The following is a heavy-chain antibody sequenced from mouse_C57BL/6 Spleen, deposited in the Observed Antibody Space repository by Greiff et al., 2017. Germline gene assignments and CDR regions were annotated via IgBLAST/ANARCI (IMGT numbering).Heavy chain of an antibody. CDR2: IDPSDSYT. Sequence: QVQLQQPGAELVMPGASVKLSCKASGYTFTSYWMHWVKQRPGQGLEWIGEIDPSDSYTNYNQKFKGKSTLTVYKSSSTAYMQLSSLTSEDSAVYYCARNSYGNYLYYFDYWGQGTTLTVSS. CDR3: ARNSYGNYLYYFDY. J-gene: IGHJ2*01. CDR1: GYTFTSYW. D-gene: IGHD2-1*01. V-gene: IGHV1-69*01.